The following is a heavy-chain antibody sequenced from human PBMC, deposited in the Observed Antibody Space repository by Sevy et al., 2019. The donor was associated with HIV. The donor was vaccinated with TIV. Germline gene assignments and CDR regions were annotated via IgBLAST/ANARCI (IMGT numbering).Heavy chain of an antibody. CDR1: GLPFSSYA. V-gene: IGHV3-30*04. Sequence: GGSLRLSCAASGLPFSSYAMHGVRQGPGKGLEWVAVISYDARNEAYADSVKGRFTISRDNSKNTLYLQMNSLRAEDTAVYYCARFPPERAFDIWGQGTMVTVSS. CDR3: ARFPPERAFDI. CDR2: ISYDARNE. J-gene: IGHJ3*02.